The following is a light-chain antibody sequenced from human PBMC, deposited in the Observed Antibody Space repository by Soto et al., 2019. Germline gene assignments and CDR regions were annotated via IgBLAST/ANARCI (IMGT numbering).Light chain of an antibody. J-gene: IGLJ1*01. CDR2: DNN. V-gene: IGLV1-51*01. Sequence: QSVLTQPPSVSVTPGQTVTISCSGSNSNIGNNYVSWYQQLPGTAPKLLIYDNNKRPSEIPDRFSGSKSGPSATLGITGLQTGDEADYYCGTWGSSLSAGVFGTGTKVTVL. CDR3: GTWGSSLSAGV. CDR1: NSNIGNNY.